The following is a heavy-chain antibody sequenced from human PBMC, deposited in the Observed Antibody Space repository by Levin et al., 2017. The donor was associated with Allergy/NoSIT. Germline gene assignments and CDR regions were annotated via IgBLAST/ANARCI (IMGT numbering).Heavy chain of an antibody. Sequence: AASVKVSCDASGFTFSSYWMSWVRQAPGKGLEWVANTKQDGSEKYYVDSVKGRFTISRDNAKSSLYLQMNSLRPEDTAVYYCARDRGYCSGGSCPSQNLFDYWGQGTLVTVSS. CDR3: ARDRGYCSGGSCPSQNLFDY. J-gene: IGHJ4*02. CDR1: GFTFSSYW. V-gene: IGHV3-7*01. D-gene: IGHD2-15*01. CDR2: TKQDGSEK.